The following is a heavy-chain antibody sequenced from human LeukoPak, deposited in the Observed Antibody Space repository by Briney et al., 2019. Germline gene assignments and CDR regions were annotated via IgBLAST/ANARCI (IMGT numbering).Heavy chain of an antibody. CDR3: ARDLGVSSGRYLDY. V-gene: IGHV3-33*01. D-gene: IGHD6-19*01. CDR2: VYYDGINK. Sequence: PGGSLRLSCAASGFTYSRYGMHWVRQAPGKGLEWVATVYYDGINKSYADSVKGRFTISRDNSKNTLSLQVIRLRAEDTAVYYCARDLGVSSGRYLDYWGQEPWSPSPQ. J-gene: IGHJ4*01. CDR1: GFTYSRYG.